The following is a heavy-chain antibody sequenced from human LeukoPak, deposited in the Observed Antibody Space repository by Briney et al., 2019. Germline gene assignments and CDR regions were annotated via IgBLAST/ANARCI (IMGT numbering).Heavy chain of an antibody. D-gene: IGHD1-26*01. CDR3: AKRIGSYWY. CDR2: IDYSGST. J-gene: IGHJ4*02. Sequence: SSETLSLTCTVSGDSISFNYWNWIRQPPGKGLEWIGHIDYSGSTSYNPSLKSRLTISIDTSKDQFSLYLSSVTAADTGVYYCAKRIGSYWYWGQETLVTVSS. CDR1: GDSISFNY. V-gene: IGHV4-59*01.